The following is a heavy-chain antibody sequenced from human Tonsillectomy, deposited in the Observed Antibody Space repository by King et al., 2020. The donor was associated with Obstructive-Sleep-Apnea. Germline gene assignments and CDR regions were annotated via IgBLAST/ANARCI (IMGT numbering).Heavy chain of an antibody. V-gene: IGHV3-15*01. CDR2: IKSKADGGTI. J-gene: IGHJ6*02. D-gene: IGHD5-18*01. CDR1: GFTFSHAW. Sequence: QLVQSGGGLVKPGGSLRLSCAASGFTFSHAWMNWVRQAPGKGLEWVGRIKSKADGGTIEYAAPVKGRFTIPRDASKDTLYLQMNSLKSEDTAVYYCTTRGYSYEDYYTMDAWGQGTTVTVS. CDR3: TTRGYSYEDYYTMDA.